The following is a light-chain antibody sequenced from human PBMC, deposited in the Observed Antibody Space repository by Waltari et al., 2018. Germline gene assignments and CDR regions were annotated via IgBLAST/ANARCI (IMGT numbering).Light chain of an antibody. CDR3: QVWDFTQGV. CDR1: SLGTKT. CDR2: YDS. Sequence: SYVLNQPPSVSVAPGKTARISCGGTSLGTKTVHWYQRKPGQAPVLVIHYDSGRPSGIPERFSGSTSGNTATLTIKWVEAGDEAEYFCQVWDFTQGVFGGGTKLTVL. J-gene: IGLJ3*02. V-gene: IGLV3-21*04.